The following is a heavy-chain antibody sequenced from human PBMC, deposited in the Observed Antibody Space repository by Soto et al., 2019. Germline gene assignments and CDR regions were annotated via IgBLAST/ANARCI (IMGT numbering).Heavy chain of an antibody. J-gene: IGHJ3*02. CDR2: ISWNSGSI. V-gene: IGHV3-9*01. CDR1: GFTFDDYA. D-gene: IGHD5-12*01. Sequence: GGSLRLSCAASGFTFDDYAMHWVRQAPGKGLEWVSGISWNSGSIGYADSVKGRFTISRDNAKNSLYLQMNSLRAEDTALYYCAKDMEYSGYLAAFDIWGQGTMVTVSS. CDR3: AKDMEYSGYLAAFDI.